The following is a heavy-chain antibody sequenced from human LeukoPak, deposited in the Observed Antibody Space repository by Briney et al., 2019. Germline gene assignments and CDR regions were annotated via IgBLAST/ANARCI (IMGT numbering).Heavy chain of an antibody. CDR1: GGTFISYA. V-gene: IGHV1-69*05. CDR3: ARDPAYSSGWYRFDP. J-gene: IGHJ5*02. Sequence: SVKVSCKASGGTFISYAISWVRQAPGQGLEWMGGIIPIFGTANYAQKFQGRVTITTDESTSTAYMELSSLRSEDTAVYYCARDPAYSSGWYRFDPWGQGTLVTVFS. CDR2: IIPIFGTA. D-gene: IGHD6-19*01.